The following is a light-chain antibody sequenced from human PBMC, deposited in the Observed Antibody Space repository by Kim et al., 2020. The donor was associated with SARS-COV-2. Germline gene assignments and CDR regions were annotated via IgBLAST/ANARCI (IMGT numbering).Light chain of an antibody. CDR3: TAWERSLNAWV. CDR2: RDT. Sequence: TTPTYAGSGKAGGDQRAAWLQPRPGHPPKLLSYRDTTRPSGISDRFSASRSANTASLTIAELQPEDEADYYCTAWERSLNAWVFGGGTQLTVL. V-gene: IGLV10-54*04. CDR1: GKAGGDQR. J-gene: IGLJ3*02.